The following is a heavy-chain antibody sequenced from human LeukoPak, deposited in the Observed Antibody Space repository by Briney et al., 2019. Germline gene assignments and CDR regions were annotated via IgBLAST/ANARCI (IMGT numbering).Heavy chain of an antibody. J-gene: IGHJ4*02. D-gene: IGHD6-13*01. CDR3: AREGLSGGYSSSWKYYFDY. Sequence: PSETLSLTCTFSGASISNYFWSWIRQPPGMGLEWIGFIYYSGNSGRTTYSPSLKNRVTISLDTSKNQLSLKLTSVTTADTAVYYCAREGLSGGYSSSWKYYFDYWGQGTLVTVSS. CDR2: IYYSGNSGRT. V-gene: IGHV4-59*01. CDR1: GASISNYF.